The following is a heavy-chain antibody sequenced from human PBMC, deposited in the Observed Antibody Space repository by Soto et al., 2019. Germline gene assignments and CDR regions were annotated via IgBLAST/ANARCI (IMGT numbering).Heavy chain of an antibody. D-gene: IGHD6-13*01. J-gene: IGHJ5*02. CDR2: ISSSSSTI. Sequence: VGSLRLSCAASGFTFSSYSMNWVRQAPGKGLEWVSYISSSSSTIYYADSVKGRFTISRDNAKNSLYLQMNSLRAEDTAVYYCARHPERIAEIGWFDPWGQGTLVTVSS. V-gene: IGHV3-48*01. CDR1: GFTFSSYS. CDR3: ARHPERIAEIGWFDP.